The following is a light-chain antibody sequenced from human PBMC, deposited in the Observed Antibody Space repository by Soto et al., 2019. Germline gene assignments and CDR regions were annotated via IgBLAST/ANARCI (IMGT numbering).Light chain of an antibody. Sequence: DIQMTQSPPSLSASVGDRVTITCRASQGIRNCVAWYQQKPGKAPKLLIYAASTLQSGVPSRFSGSGSGTDFTLTINSLQPEDVATYSCQKYSSVPVFGPGTKVEIK. CDR3: QKYSSVPV. CDR2: AAS. CDR1: QGIRNC. J-gene: IGKJ3*01. V-gene: IGKV1-27*01.